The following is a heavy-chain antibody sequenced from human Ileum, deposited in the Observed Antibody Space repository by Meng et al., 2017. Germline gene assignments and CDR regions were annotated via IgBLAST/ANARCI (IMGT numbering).Heavy chain of an antibody. J-gene: IGHJ4*02. CDR1: LVSITTNSF. D-gene: IGHD4-23*01. Sequence: QEAPPGLVLPSCPPSSAGSVSLVSITTNSFWSWVRQSPEEGLEWIGQIDDSGSPYYNPSLKSRVTMSVDKSKSQVSLQLTSVTAADTAVYYCARHGGYYQDYWGQGTLVTVSS. V-gene: IGHV4-4*02. CDR2: IDDSGSP. CDR3: ARHGGYYQDY.